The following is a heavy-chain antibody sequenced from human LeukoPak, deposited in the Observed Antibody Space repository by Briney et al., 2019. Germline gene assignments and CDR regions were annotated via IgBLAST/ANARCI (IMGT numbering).Heavy chain of an antibody. V-gene: IGHV3-74*01. CDR2: INSDGSST. Sequence: PGGSLRLSCAASGFTFSSYWMHWVRQAPGKGLVWVSRINSDGSSTSYADSVKGRFTISRDNAKNTLYLQMNSLRAEDTAVYCCARAAMVRGVDYFDSWGQGTLVTVSS. CDR3: ARAAMVRGVDYFDS. J-gene: IGHJ4*02. CDR1: GFTFSSYW. D-gene: IGHD3-10*01.